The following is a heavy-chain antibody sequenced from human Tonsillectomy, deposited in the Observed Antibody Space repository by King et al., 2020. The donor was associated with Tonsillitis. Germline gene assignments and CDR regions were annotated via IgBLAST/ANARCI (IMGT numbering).Heavy chain of an antibody. CDR1: GGTFSSHA. CDR3: AKATTVTTWELFYNFGLYV. V-gene: IGHV1-69*01. CDR2: IIPIFGTP. J-gene: IGHJ6*02. Sequence: QLVQSGAEVKKPGSSVKGSCKASGGTFSSHAISWVRQAPGQGLEWMGGIIPIFGTPNYAQKFQGRVTITADEATTTAYMELSSLRSDDTAVYYCAKATTVTTWELFYNFGLYVWGQGTPVAVSS. D-gene: IGHD4-17*01.